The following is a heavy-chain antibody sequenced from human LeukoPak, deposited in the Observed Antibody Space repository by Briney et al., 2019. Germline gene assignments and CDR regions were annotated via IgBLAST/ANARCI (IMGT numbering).Heavy chain of an antibody. J-gene: IGHJ3*02. CDR1: GYSFTSYW. CDR2: IYPGDSDT. CDR3: ARGGGEYSGSYIADAFDI. Sequence: PGESLKISCKGSGYSFTSYWIGWVRQMPVKGLEWMGIIYPGDSDTRYSPSFQGQVTISADKSISTAYLQWSSLKASDTAMYYCARGGGEYSGSYIADAFDIWGQGTMVTVSS. D-gene: IGHD1-26*01. V-gene: IGHV5-51*01.